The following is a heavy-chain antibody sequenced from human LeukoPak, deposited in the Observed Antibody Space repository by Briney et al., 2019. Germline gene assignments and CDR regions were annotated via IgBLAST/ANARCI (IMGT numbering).Heavy chain of an antibody. CDR3: AREGYCSSTSCYRSAYSGYDLGFDY. V-gene: IGHV4-34*01. J-gene: IGHJ4*02. D-gene: IGHD2-2*01. Sequence: SETLSLTCAVYGGSFSGYYWSWIRQPPGKGLEWIGEINHSGSTNYNPSLKSRVTISVDTSKNQFSLKLSSVTAADTAVYYCAREGYCSSTSCYRSAYSGYDLGFDYWGQGTLVTVSS. CDR1: GGSFSGYY. CDR2: INHSGST.